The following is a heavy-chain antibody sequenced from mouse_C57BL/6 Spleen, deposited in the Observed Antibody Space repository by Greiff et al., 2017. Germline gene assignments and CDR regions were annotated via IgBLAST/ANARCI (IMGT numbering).Heavy chain of an antibody. V-gene: IGHV5-17*01. CDR3: ARPRGYAWFAY. Sequence: EVQGVESGGGLVKPGGSLKLSCAASGFTFSDYGMHWVRQAPEKGLEWVAYISSGSSTIYYADTVKGRFTISRDNAKNTLFLQMTSLRAEDRAMSYCARPRGYAWFAYWGQGTLVTVSA. J-gene: IGHJ3*01. CDR2: ISSGSSTI. D-gene: IGHD2-2*01. CDR1: GFTFSDYG.